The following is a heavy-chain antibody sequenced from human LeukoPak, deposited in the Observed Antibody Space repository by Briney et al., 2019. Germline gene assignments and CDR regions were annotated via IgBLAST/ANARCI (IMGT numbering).Heavy chain of an antibody. D-gene: IGHD3-16*01. CDR1: GYTFTAYG. Sequence: GASVKVSCTASGYTFTAYGISWVRQAPGQGLEWMGWISANNGNTNYAQKVQGRVTMTRDTSTSTAYMELRSLRYDDTAVYYCSRDDGPFGGVRFDHWGQGTLVTVSS. CDR3: SRDDGPFGGVRFDH. J-gene: IGHJ4*02. V-gene: IGHV1-18*01. CDR2: ISANNGNT.